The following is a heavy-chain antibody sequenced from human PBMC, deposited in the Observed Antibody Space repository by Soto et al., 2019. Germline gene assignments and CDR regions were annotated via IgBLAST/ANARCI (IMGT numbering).Heavy chain of an antibody. CDR2: TSYDGSNK. CDR3: AGVYYGGNSVNNY. Sequence: SLRLSCSGSGFTFSSFAMSLVRQAPGKGLEWVAATSYDGSNKYYADSVKGRFIISRDNSKNTLDLLLNTLRAEDTAVYYCAGVYYGGNSVNNYWGQGTPVTVSS. J-gene: IGHJ4*02. CDR1: GFTFSSFA. D-gene: IGHD2-8*01. V-gene: IGHV3-30-3*01.